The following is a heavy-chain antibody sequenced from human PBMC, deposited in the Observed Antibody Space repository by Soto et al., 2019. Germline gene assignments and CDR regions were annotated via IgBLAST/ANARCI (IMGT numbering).Heavy chain of an antibody. CDR1: GFTFSSYG. CDR2: ISYDGSNK. J-gene: IGHJ6*02. D-gene: IGHD5-18*01. V-gene: IGHV3-30*18. CDR3: AKDDTAMADYYYYYYGMDV. Sequence: GGSLRLSCAASGFTFSSYGMHWVRQAPGKGLEWVAVISYDGSNKYYADSVKGRFTISRDNSKNTLYLQMNSLRAEDTAVYYCAKDDTAMADYYYYYYGMDVWGQGTTVTVSS.